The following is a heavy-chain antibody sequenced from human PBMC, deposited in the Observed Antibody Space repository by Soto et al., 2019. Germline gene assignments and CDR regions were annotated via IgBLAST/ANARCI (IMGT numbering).Heavy chain of an antibody. CDR2: INHSGST. Sequence: QVQLQQWGAGLLKPSETLSLTCAVYGGSFSGYYWSWIRQPPGKGLEWIGEINHSGSTNYNPSLKSRLTISVDTSKNQFSLKLSSVTAADTAVYYCARVGMITFGGVIVRWGQGTLVTVSS. CDR1: GGSFSGYY. V-gene: IGHV4-34*01. D-gene: IGHD3-16*02. CDR3: ARVGMITFGGVIVR. J-gene: IGHJ4*02.